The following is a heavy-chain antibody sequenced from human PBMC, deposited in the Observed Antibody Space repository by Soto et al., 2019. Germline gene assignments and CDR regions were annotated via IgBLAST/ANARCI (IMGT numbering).Heavy chain of an antibody. V-gene: IGHV1-3*01. CDR2: INAGNGNT. CDR1: GYTFTSYA. D-gene: IGHD5-18*01. CDR3: ARAPGYSHGNT. J-gene: IGHJ5*02. Sequence: ASVKVSCKASGYTFTSYAMNWVRQAPGQRLELMGWINAGNGNTKYSQKFQGRVTITRDTSASTAYMELSSLRSEDTAVYYCARAPGYSHGNTWGQGTLVTVSS.